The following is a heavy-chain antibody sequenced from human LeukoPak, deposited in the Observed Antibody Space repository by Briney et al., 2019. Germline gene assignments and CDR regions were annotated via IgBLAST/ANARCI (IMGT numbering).Heavy chain of an antibody. V-gene: IGHV1-24*01. D-gene: IGHD2-8*01. CDR3: ATADPPNCTNGVCHRLFDY. CDR1: GYTLTELS. J-gene: IGHJ4*02. CDR2: FDPEDGET. Sequence: ASVKVSCKVSGYTLTELSMHWVRQAPGKGLEWMGGFDPEDGETIYAQKFQGRVTMTEDTSTDTAYMELSSLRSEDTAVYYCATADPPNCTNGVCHRLFDYWGQGTLVTVS.